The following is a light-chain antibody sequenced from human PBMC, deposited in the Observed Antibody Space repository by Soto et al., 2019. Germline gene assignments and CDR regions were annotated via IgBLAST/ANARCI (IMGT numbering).Light chain of an antibody. CDR2: EVS. CDR3: ISYTSDDVRYV. J-gene: IGLJ1*01. Sequence: QSVLTQPASVSGTPGQSITISGTGSNSDVGIYDFVSWYQHHPGRAPKLIVSEVSHRPSGVSNRFSGSKSGNTASLTISGLQSEDEADYYCISYTSDDVRYVVGTGTKVTVL. V-gene: IGLV2-14*01. CDR1: NSDVGIYDF.